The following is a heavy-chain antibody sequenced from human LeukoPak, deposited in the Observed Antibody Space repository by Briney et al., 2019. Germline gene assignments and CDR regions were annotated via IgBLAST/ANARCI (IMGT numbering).Heavy chain of an antibody. J-gene: IGHJ4*02. Sequence: ASVKVSCKASGYTFTSYGINWVRQAPGQGLEWMGWISCYNGNTNYAQKLQGRVTMTTDTSTSTVYMEVRSLRSDDTAVYYCATQGLTGDPGAFDYWGQGTLVTVSS. D-gene: IGHD7-27*01. CDR1: GYTFTSYG. CDR2: ISCYNGNT. CDR3: ATQGLTGDPGAFDY. V-gene: IGHV1-18*01.